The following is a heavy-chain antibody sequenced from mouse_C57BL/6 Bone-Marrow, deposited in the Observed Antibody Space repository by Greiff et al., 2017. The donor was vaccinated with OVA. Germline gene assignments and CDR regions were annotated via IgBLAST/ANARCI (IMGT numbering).Heavy chain of an antibody. J-gene: IGHJ4*01. CDR2: ISSGSSTI. V-gene: IGHV5-17*01. CDR1: GFTFSDYG. Sequence: EVMLVESGGGLVKPGGSLKLSCAASGFTFSDYGMHWVRQAPEKGLEWVAYISSGSSTIYYADTVKGRFTISRDNATNTLFLQRTSLRSEDTAMCYCARGYCDYDVGAMDYWGQGTSVTVSS. CDR3: ARGYCDYDVGAMDY. D-gene: IGHD2-4*01.